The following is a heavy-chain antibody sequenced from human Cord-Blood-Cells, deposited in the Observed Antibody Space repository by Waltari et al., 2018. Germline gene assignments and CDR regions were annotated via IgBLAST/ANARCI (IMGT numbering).Heavy chain of an antibody. V-gene: IGHV1-2*02. Sequence: QVQLVQSGAEVKKPGASVKVSCKASGYTFTGYYMHWVRQAPGQGLEWMGWINPNSGGTNYAQKCQGRVTMTRDTSSSTAYMELSRLRSDDTAVYYCARDFGWGSFWYFDLWGRGTLVTVSS. CDR2: INPNSGGT. CDR1: GYTFTGYY. CDR3: ARDFGWGSFWYFDL. J-gene: IGHJ2*01. D-gene: IGHD3-9*01.